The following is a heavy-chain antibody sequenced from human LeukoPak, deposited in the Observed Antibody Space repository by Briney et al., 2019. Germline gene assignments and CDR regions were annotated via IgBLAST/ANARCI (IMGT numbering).Heavy chain of an antibody. V-gene: IGHV3-7*01. Sequence: GGSLRLSCAASGFTFSSYWMSWVRQAPGKGLEWVANIKQDGSEKYYVDSVKGRFTISRDNAKNSLYLQMNSLRAEDTAVYYCARTPLYYYDSSGYYPSYWYFDLWGRGTLVTVSS. CDR1: GFTFSSYW. J-gene: IGHJ2*01. CDR3: ARTPLYYYDSSGYYPSYWYFDL. CDR2: IKQDGSEK. D-gene: IGHD3-22*01.